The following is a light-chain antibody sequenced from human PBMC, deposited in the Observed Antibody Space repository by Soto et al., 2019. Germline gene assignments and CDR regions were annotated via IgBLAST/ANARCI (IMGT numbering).Light chain of an antibody. CDR2: SNN. Sequence: QSVLTQPPSASGTPGQRVTISCSGGSSNIGSNAVTWYHQLPGTAPKLLIYSNNQRPSGVPGRFSGSKSGTSASLTISGLQTEDEADYFCTSYTSGSTYVFGTGTKVTVL. CDR1: SSNIGSNA. J-gene: IGLJ1*01. CDR3: TSYTSGSTYV. V-gene: IGLV1-44*01.